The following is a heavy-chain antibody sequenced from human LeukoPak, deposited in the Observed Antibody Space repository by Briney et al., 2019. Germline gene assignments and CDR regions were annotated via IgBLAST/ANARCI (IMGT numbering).Heavy chain of an antibody. D-gene: IGHD4-23*01. Sequence: GGSLRLSCAASEFTFINYAMNWVRQAPGKGLEWLALISYDGNNDYYADSVKGRFTISRDNSKNTLYLQMNSLRAEDTAVYYCAKGTTVVTADAFDIWGQGTMVTVSS. J-gene: IGHJ3*02. CDR1: EFTFINYA. CDR3: AKGTTVVTADAFDI. CDR2: ISYDGNND. V-gene: IGHV3-30-3*01.